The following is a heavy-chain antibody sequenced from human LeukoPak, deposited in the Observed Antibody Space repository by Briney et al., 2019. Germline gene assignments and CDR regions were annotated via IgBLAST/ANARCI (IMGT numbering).Heavy chain of an antibody. CDR2: IKQDGSEI. CDR1: GFTFSSYW. J-gene: IGHJ4*02. CDR3: AREIAAAGDYFDY. V-gene: IGHV3-7*01. D-gene: IGHD6-13*01. Sequence: PGGSLRLSCAASGFTFSSYWMSWVRQAPGKGLEWVANIKQDGSEIYYVDSVKGRFTISRDNAKNSLHLQMNSLRAEDTAVYYCAREIAAAGDYFDYWGQGTLVTVSS.